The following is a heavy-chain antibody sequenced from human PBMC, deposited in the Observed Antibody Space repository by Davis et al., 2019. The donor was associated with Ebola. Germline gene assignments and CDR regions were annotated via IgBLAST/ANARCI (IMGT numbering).Heavy chain of an antibody. Sequence: PGGSLRLSCAASGFTFSSYSMNWVRQAPGKGLEWVSSISSSSSYIYYADSVKGRFTISRGNAKNLLYLQMNSLRAEDTAVYYCAYCSGGSCSNYYYYYYGMDVWGQGTTVTVSS. CDR3: AYCSGGSCSNYYYYYYGMDV. V-gene: IGHV3-21*01. J-gene: IGHJ6*02. D-gene: IGHD2-15*01. CDR2: ISSSSSYI. CDR1: GFTFSSYS.